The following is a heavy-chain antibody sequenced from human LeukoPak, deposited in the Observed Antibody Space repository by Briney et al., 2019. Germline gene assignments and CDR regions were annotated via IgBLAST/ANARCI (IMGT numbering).Heavy chain of an antibody. Sequence: GGSLRLSCAASGFTFDDYAMHWVRQAPGRGLEWVSGISWNSGSIGYADSVKGRFTISRDNAKNSLYLQMNSLRAEDTALYYCAKGVGSSHWGQGTLVTVSS. CDR3: AKGVGSSH. CDR2: ISWNSGSI. J-gene: IGHJ4*02. D-gene: IGHD6-13*01. CDR1: GFTFDDYA. V-gene: IGHV3-9*01.